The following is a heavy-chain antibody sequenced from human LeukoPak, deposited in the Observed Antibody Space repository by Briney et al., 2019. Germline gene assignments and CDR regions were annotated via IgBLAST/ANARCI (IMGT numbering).Heavy chain of an antibody. V-gene: IGHV4-39*07. J-gene: IGHJ6*03. CDR2: IYYSGSS. D-gene: IGHD6-13*01. CDR1: GGSISISSYY. CDR3: ARLGYSSSYRGYYYMDV. Sequence: PSETLSLTCTVSGGSISISSYYWGWIRQPPGKGLEWIGSIYYSGSSYYSPSLKSRVTISVDTSKNQFSLRLTSVTAADTAVYYCARLGYSSSYRGYYYMDVWGKGTTVTVSS.